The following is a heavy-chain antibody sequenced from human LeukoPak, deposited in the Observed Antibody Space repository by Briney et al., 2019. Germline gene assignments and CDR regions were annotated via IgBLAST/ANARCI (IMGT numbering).Heavy chain of an antibody. CDR1: VYTFTGYF. CDR3: ARVSTNYDILTGYPLHGWFDP. Sequence: ASVKVSCKASVYTFTGYFLHWVGQAAGQGLEWMGWINPNSGGTNYAQKFQGRVTMTRDTSISTAYMELSRLRSDDTAVYYCARVSTNYDILTGYPLHGWFDPWGQGTLVTVSS. CDR2: INPNSGGT. J-gene: IGHJ5*02. D-gene: IGHD3-9*01. V-gene: IGHV1-2*02.